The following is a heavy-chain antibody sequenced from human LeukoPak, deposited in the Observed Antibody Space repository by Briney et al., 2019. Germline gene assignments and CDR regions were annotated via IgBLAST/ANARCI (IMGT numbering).Heavy chain of an antibody. Sequence: SETLSLTCTVSGGSISSYYWSWIRQPPGKGLEWIGYIYYSGSTNYNPSLKSRVTISVDTSKNQFSLKLSSVTAADTAVYYCARMDSSGWYDLDYWGQGTLDTVSS. D-gene: IGHD6-19*01. J-gene: IGHJ4*02. V-gene: IGHV4-59*01. CDR3: ARMDSSGWYDLDY. CDR2: IYYSGST. CDR1: GGSISSYY.